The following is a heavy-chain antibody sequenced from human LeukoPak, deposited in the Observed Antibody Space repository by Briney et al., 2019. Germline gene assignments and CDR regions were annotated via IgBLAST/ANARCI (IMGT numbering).Heavy chain of an antibody. Sequence: SETLSLTCTVPGGSISSSSYYWGWIRQPPGKGLEWIGSIYYSGSTYYNPSLKSRVTISVDTSKNQFSLKLSSVTAADTAVYYCARDWGIAAAGTSGWFDPWGQGTLVTVSS. CDR1: GGSISSSSYY. CDR2: IYYSGST. D-gene: IGHD6-13*01. CDR3: ARDWGIAAAGTSGWFDP. V-gene: IGHV4-39*07. J-gene: IGHJ5*02.